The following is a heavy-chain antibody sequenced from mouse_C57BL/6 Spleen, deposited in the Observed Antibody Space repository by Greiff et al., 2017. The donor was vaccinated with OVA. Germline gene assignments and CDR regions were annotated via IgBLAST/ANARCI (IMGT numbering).Heavy chain of an antibody. CDR1: GYTFTDYE. CDR2: IDPETGGT. Sequence: VQLQQSGAELVRPGASVTLSCKASGYTFTDYEMHWVKQTPVHGLEWIGAIDPETGGTDYNQKFKGKAILTADKSSSTAYMELRSLTSEDSAVYYCTRDYYGSSYGDWFAYWGQGTLVTVSA. J-gene: IGHJ3*01. V-gene: IGHV1-15*01. D-gene: IGHD1-1*01. CDR3: TRDYYGSSYGDWFAY.